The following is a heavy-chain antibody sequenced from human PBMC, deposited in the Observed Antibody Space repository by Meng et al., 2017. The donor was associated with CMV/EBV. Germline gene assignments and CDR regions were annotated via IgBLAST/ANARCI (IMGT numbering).Heavy chain of an antibody. CDR3: ASSYSSPPYYYYGMDV. V-gene: IGHV1-18*01. CDR2: ISAYNGNT. CDR1: GYTFTSDG. J-gene: IGHJ6*02. D-gene: IGHD6-13*01. Sequence: ASVKVSCKAAGYTFTSDGISWVRQAPGQGLEWMGWISAYNGNTNYAQKLQGRVTMTTDTSTSTAYMELSSLRSEDTAVYYCASSYSSPPYYYYGMDVWGQGTTVTVSS.